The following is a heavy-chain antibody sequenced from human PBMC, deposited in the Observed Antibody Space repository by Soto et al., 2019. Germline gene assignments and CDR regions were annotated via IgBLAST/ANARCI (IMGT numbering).Heavy chain of an antibody. CDR1: GFTFSSHA. J-gene: IGHJ4*02. V-gene: IGHV3-64D*06. CDR3: VKGEYYYDSSGYYPFDY. Sequence: GGSLRLSCTASGFTFSSHAMTWVRQAPGKGLEYVSSISTNGGSTHYADSVKGRFTISRDNSKNTQYLQMSSLRADDTAVYYCVKGEYYYDSSGYYPFDYWGQGTLVTVSS. D-gene: IGHD3-22*01. CDR2: ISTNGGST.